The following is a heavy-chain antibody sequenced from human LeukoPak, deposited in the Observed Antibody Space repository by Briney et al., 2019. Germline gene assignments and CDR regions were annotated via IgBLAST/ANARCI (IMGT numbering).Heavy chain of an antibody. CDR3: ARHDGHYDFWSGYSQGSYGMDV. J-gene: IGHJ6*02. Sequence: SETLSLTSTVSGGSISSYYWSWIRQPPGKELAWIGYIYYSGSTNYNPSLKSRVTISVDTSKNQFSLKLSSVTAADTAVYYCARHDGHYDFWSGYSQGSYGMDVWGQGTTVTVSS. CDR2: IYYSGST. D-gene: IGHD3-3*01. V-gene: IGHV4-59*08. CDR1: GGSISSYY.